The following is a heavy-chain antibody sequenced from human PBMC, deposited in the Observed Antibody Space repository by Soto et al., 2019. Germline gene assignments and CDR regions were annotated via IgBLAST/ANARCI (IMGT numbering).Heavy chain of an antibody. Sequence: QVQMVESGGGVVQPGTSLRLSCATSGFTFSTSGMHWVRQAPGKGLEWVAMISHDGSVTYYTDSVQGRFTLSRDTTKNTLYLQMNRLRDEDTAIYYCAKDWSSSGWYNWFDPWGQGTRVTVS. CDR2: ISHDGSVT. J-gene: IGHJ5*02. D-gene: IGHD6-13*01. CDR1: GFTFSTSG. CDR3: AKDWSSSGWYNWFDP. V-gene: IGHV3-30*18.